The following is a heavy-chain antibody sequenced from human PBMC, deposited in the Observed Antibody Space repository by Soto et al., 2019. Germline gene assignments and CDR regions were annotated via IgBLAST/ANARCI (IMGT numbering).Heavy chain of an antibody. Sequence: LRLSCAASGFTFDDYAMHWVRQAPGKGLEWVSGISWNSGSIGYADSVKGRFTISRDNAKNSLYLQMNSLRAEDTALYYCAKDIHSGLGGMDVWGQGPRSPSP. CDR2: ISWNSGSI. CDR1: GFTFDDYA. D-gene: IGHD3-10*01. V-gene: IGHV3-9*01. CDR3: AKDIHSGLGGMDV. J-gene: IGHJ6*02.